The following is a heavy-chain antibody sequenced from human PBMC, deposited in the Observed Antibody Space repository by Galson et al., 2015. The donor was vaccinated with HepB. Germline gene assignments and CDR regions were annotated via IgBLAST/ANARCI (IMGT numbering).Heavy chain of an antibody. J-gene: IGHJ6*02. Sequence: SLRLSCAASGSTFRSHWMHWVRQAPGKGLVWVSRINRDGSSTNYADSVKGRFTISRDNAKNTLYLQMSSLRAEDTAVYYCGRGIEVVPDASGMDVWGQGTTVTVSS. CDR3: GRGIEVVPDASGMDV. V-gene: IGHV3-74*01. CDR1: GSTFRSHW. D-gene: IGHD2-2*01. CDR2: INRDGSST.